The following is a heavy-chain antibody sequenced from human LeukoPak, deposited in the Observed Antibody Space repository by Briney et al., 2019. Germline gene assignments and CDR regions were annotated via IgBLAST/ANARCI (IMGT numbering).Heavy chain of an antibody. J-gene: IGHJ4*02. CDR2: IRRKTDGETT. V-gene: IGHV3-15*01. CDR1: GFTFSHAW. Sequence: GGSLRLSCAASGFTFSHAWMSWVRQAPGKGPEWVGRIRRKTDGETTDHAAPVKGRFTISRDDSKNTLYLQMNSLKTEDTAVYYCVTDLVIKGYFDYWGQGALVTVSS. CDR3: VTDLVIKGYFDY. D-gene: IGHD2-21*01.